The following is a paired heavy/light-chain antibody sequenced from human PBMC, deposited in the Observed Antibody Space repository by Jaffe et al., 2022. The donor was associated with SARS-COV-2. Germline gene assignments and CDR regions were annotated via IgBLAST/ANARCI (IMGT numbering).Heavy chain of an antibody. Sequence: EVQLVESGGGLVQPGESLRLSCAASGFTFGTYWMSWVRQAPGKGLEWLANIKQDGSEKNCVDSVKDRFTISRDNAKNTLYLQMNSLRAEDTAIYYCVRASTVTTRNLDSWGRGTLVTVSS. CDR3: VRASTVTTRNLDS. J-gene: IGHJ4*02. D-gene: IGHD4-17*01. CDR2: IKQDGSEK. CDR1: GFTFGTYW. V-gene: IGHV3-7*01.
Light chain of an antibody. Sequence: QTVVTQEPSFSVSPGGTVTLTCGLSSGSVSTGNYPSWYQQTPGQAPRTLIYSTKTRSSGVPDRFSGSILGNKAALTIAGAQADDESDYHCVLYMGGGIWVFGGGTKLTVL. CDR2: STK. CDR3: VLYMGGGIWV. J-gene: IGLJ3*02. V-gene: IGLV8-61*01. CDR1: SGSVSTGNY.